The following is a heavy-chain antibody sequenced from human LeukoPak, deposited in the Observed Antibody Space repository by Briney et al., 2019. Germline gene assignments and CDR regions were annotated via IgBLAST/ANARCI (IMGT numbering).Heavy chain of an antibody. V-gene: IGHV3-30*03. Sequence: GGSLRLSCAASGLTFSGYDMHWVRQAPGKGPEWVAVMSYGGQNERYADSVKGRFTISRDNSKNTLFLQMHSLRAEDTAVYYCARGAIFVGGVGAQDYWGQGTLVTVSS. CDR1: GLTFSGYD. J-gene: IGHJ4*02. D-gene: IGHD1-26*01. CDR2: MSYGGQNE. CDR3: ARGAIFVGGVGAQDY.